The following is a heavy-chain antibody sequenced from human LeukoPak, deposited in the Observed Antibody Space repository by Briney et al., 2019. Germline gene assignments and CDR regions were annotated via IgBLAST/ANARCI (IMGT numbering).Heavy chain of an antibody. D-gene: IGHD2-8*01. V-gene: IGHV4-38-2*02. CDR3: ARHPPYFPFDL. CDR1: GYSISSGYY. J-gene: IGHJ2*01. CDR2: IYHSGST. Sequence: PSETLSLTCTVSGYSISSGYYWGWIRQPPGKGLEWIGSIYHSGSTYYNPSLKSRVTISVDTSKNQFSLRLSSVTAADTAVYYCARHPPYFPFDLWGRGTLVTVSS.